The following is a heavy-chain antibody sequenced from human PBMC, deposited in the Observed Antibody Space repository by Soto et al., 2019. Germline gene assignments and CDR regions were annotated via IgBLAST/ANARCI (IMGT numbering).Heavy chain of an antibody. D-gene: IGHD2-2*03. V-gene: IGHV4-4*02. Sequence: QVQLQESGPGLVKPSGTLSLTCAVSGGSISSSNWWSWVRQPPGKGLEWIGEIYHSGSTNYNPSLMSRVTISVDKSKNQFSLKLSSVTAADTAVYYCASNGYCSSTSCYAPSYYYYGMDVWGQGTTVTVSS. CDR1: GGSISSSNW. CDR2: IYHSGST. J-gene: IGHJ6*02. CDR3: ASNGYCSSTSCYAPSYYYYGMDV.